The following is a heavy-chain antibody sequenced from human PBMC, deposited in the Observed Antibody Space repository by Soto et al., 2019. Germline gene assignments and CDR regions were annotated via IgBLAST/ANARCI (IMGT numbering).Heavy chain of an antibody. CDR3: ARDEIYCTNGVCYSQYYYGMDV. J-gene: IGHJ6*02. D-gene: IGHD2-8*01. CDR1: GFTFSSYS. Sequence: EVQLVESGGGLVKPGGSLRLSCAASGFTFSSYSMNWVRQAPGKGLEWVSSISSSSYIYYADSVKGRFTISRDNAKNSLYLQMNSLRAEDTAVYYCARDEIYCTNGVCYSQYYYGMDVWGQGTTVTVSS. V-gene: IGHV3-21*01. CDR2: ISSSSYI.